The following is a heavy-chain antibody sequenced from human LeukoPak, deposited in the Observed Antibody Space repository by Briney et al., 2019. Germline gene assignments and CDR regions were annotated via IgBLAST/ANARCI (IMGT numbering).Heavy chain of an antibody. J-gene: IGHJ5*02. Sequence: ASVKVSCKASGYTFTGYYMHWVRQAPGQGLEWMGWINPNSGGTNYAQKFPGRVTVTRDTSISTAYMELSRLRSDDTAVYYCARDPGVCSSTSCYHGWFDPWGQGTLVTVSS. CDR2: INPNSGGT. D-gene: IGHD2-2*01. V-gene: IGHV1-2*02. CDR3: ARDPGVCSSTSCYHGWFDP. CDR1: GYTFTGYY.